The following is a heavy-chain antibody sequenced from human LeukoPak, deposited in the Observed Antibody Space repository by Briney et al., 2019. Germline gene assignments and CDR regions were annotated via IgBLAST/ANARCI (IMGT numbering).Heavy chain of an antibody. CDR3: AKRPRWLQFHY. J-gene: IGHJ4*02. V-gene: IGHV3-23*01. D-gene: IGHD5-24*01. CDR1: GFTFSSYA. Sequence: GGSLRLSCAASGFTFSSYAMSWVRQAPGKGLEWASGISGRGDNTSYADSVKGRFTISRDNSKNTLYLQMNSLRAEDTAVYYCAKRPRWLQFHYWGQGTLVTVSS. CDR2: ISGRGDNT.